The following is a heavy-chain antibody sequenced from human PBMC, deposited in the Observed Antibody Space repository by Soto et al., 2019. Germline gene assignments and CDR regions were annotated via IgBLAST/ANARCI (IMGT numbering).Heavy chain of an antibody. V-gene: IGHV1-69*06. CDR1: GGTFSSYA. J-gene: IGHJ4*02. D-gene: IGHD6-6*01. Sequence: ASVKVSCKASGGTFSSYAISWVRQAPGQGLEWMGGIIPIFGSANYAQNFQGRVTITADKSTTTTYMELSSLRSEDTAVYYCARRPYSRSYYFDYWGQGNPVTVSS. CDR2: IIPIFGSA. CDR3: ARRPYSRSYYFDY.